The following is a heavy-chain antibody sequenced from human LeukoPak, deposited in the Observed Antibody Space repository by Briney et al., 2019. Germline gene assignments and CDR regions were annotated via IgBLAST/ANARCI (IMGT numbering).Heavy chain of an antibody. D-gene: IGHD5-18*01. CDR3: ARAWGYSYGYTVDY. J-gene: IGHJ4*02. CDR2: ISSSSSYI. Sequence: GGSLRLSCAASGFTFSSYSMNWVRQAPGKGLEWVSSISSSSSYIYYADSVKGRFTISRDNAKNSLYLQMNSLRAEDTAVYYCARAWGYSYGYTVDYWGQGTLVTVSS. V-gene: IGHV3-21*01. CDR1: GFTFSSYS.